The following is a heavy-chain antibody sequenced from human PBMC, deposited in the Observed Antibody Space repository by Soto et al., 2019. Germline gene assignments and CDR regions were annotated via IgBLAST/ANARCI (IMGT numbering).Heavy chain of an antibody. CDR3: ASDSFRIAARSHFDY. J-gene: IGHJ4*02. Sequence: GGSLRLSCAASGFTFSSYGMHWVRQAPGKGLEWVAVIWYDGSNKYYADSVKGRFTISRDNSKNTLYLQMNSLRAEDTDVYYCASDSFRIAARSHFDYWGQGTLVTVSS. CDR1: GFTFSSYG. V-gene: IGHV3-33*01. D-gene: IGHD6-6*01. CDR2: IWYDGSNK.